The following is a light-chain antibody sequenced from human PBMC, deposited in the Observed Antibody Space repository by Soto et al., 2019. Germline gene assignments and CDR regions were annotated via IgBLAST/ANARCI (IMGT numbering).Light chain of an antibody. J-gene: IGKJ1*01. Sequence: EVVMTQSPATLSVSPGERATLSCRASQSLSSNLAWYQQKPGQAPRLLIYGASSRATGIPDRFSGSGSGTDFTLTISRLEPEDFAVYYCQQYGSSPSTFGQGTKVDIK. CDR2: GAS. CDR1: QSLSSN. CDR3: QQYGSSPST. V-gene: IGKV3-20*01.